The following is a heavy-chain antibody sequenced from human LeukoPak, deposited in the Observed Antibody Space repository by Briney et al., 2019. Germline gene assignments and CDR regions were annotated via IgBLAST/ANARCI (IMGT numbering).Heavy chain of an antibody. CDR3: AKAVDRGIWASDY. D-gene: IGHD3-10*01. V-gene: IGHV3-23*01. CDR1: GFTFRNYA. J-gene: IGHJ4*02. CDR2: VSESGAST. Sequence: GSLRLSCSASGFTFRNYAMSWVRQVPEKGLEWVSAVSESGASTYYADSVKGRFTISRDNSKNTVYLQMNSLRGEDTATYYCAKAVDRGIWASDYWGQGTLVTVSS.